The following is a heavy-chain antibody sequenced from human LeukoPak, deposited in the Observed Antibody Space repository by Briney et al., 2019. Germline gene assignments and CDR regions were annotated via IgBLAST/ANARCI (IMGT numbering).Heavy chain of an antibody. V-gene: IGHV3-7*04. CDR3: ARDDSSGNLLGRNAFGI. D-gene: IGHD3-22*01. J-gene: IGHJ3*02. CDR1: GFTFSSYW. Sequence: SGGSLRHPCAASGFTFSSYWMSWVRQAPGKGLEWVANIKQDGSEKYYVDSVKGRFTISRDNAKNSLFLQMNSLRAEDTAVYYCARDDSSGNLLGRNAFGIWGTGTMVTVSS. CDR2: IKQDGSEK.